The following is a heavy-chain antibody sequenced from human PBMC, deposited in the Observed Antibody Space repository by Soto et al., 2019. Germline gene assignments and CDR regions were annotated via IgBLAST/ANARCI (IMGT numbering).Heavy chain of an antibody. CDR2: INPSGGST. CDR3: ARGYCSGGSCYSGGAFDI. CDR1: GYTFTSYY. Sequence: GASVNVSCKASGYTFTSYYMHWVRQAPGQGLEWMGIINPSGGSTSYAQKFQGRVTMTRDTSTSTVYMELSSLRSEDTAVYYCARGYCSGGSCYSGGAFDIWGQGTMVTVSS. D-gene: IGHD2-15*01. J-gene: IGHJ3*02. V-gene: IGHV1-46*01.